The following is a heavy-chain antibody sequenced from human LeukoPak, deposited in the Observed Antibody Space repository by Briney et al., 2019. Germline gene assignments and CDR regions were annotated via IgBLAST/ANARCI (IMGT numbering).Heavy chain of an antibody. CDR1: GFTFSSYG. CDR3: AKDLDGGYDYYYGMGV. CDR2: ISYDGSNK. Sequence: GRSLRLSCAASGFTFSSYGMHWVRQAPGKGLEWVAVISYDGSNKYYADSVKGRFTISRDKSKNTLYLQMNSVRAEGRAVYCCAKDLDGGYDYYYGMGVWGQGTTVTVSS. D-gene: IGHD2-15*01. J-gene: IGHJ6*02. V-gene: IGHV3-30*18.